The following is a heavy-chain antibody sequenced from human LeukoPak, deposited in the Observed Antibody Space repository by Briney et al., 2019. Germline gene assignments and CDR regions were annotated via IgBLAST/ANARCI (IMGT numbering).Heavy chain of an antibody. Sequence: SETLSLTCTVSGYSINSGYYWGWVRQLPGKGLEWIGGIYRSGTTYYNPSLMSRVTISVDTSKNQFSLRLSSVTAADTAVYYCARMYCSTTSCSTVDWFDPWGQGTLVTVSS. V-gene: IGHV4-38-2*02. CDR3: ARMYCSTTSCSTVDWFDP. CDR2: IYRSGTT. J-gene: IGHJ5*02. CDR1: GYSINSGYY. D-gene: IGHD2-2*01.